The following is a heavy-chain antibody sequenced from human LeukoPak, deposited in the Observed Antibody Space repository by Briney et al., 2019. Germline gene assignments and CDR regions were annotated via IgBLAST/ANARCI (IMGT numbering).Heavy chain of an antibody. V-gene: IGHV3-21*01. CDR3: AREEDIVVVPAAISFDI. Sequence: PGGSLRLSCAASGFTFSSYSMNWVRQAPGKGLEWVSSISSSSSYIYYADSVKGRFTISRDNAKNSLYLQMNSLRAEDTAVYYCAREEDIVVVPAAISFDIWAKGQWSPSLQ. CDR1: GFTFSSYS. J-gene: IGHJ3*02. CDR2: ISSSSSYI. D-gene: IGHD2-2*01.